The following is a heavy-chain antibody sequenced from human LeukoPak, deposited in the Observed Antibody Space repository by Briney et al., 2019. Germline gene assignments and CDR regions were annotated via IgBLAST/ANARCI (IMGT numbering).Heavy chain of an antibody. Sequence: PGGSLRLSCAASGFTLSSSAMHWVRQAPGKGLEWVAVISSDGNIKYYTDSVKGRFTISRDNSKNTVYLQMNSLRAEDTAVYYCVSFYETYWGRGTLVTVSS. V-gene: IGHV3-30-3*01. D-gene: IGHD2/OR15-2a*01. CDR1: GFTLSSSA. J-gene: IGHJ4*02. CDR3: VSFYETY. CDR2: ISSDGNIK.